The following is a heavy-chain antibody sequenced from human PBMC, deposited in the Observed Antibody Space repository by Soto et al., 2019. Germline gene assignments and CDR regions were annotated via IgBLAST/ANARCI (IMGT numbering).Heavy chain of an antibody. D-gene: IGHD3-10*01. Sequence: QVQLVQSRAEVKETGASVKVSCKTSGFTFTAYPLHWVRQAPGQGLEWMGFINPSRGSAQYSQKFQGRFTMTRDTSLTTAYMEVNGLKSDDTALYFCARDADLLYAKSDYFGFDVWGQGTMVTVAS. CDR1: GFTFTAYP. V-gene: IGHV1-2*02. CDR2: INPSRGSA. CDR3: ARDADLLYAKSDYFGFDV. J-gene: IGHJ6*02.